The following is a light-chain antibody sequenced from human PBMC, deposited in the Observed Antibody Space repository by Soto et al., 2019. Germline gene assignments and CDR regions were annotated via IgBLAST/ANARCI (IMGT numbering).Light chain of an antibody. CDR3: QQYNNWSRT. CDR1: QSVSSN. Sequence: EIVMTQSPATLSVSPGERATLSCRASQSVSSNLAWYQQKPGQAPRLLIYGASTRATGIPARFSGSGFGTEFTLPLSRLQSEDFAVYYCQQYNNWSRTFGQRTKVDIK. J-gene: IGKJ1*01. CDR2: GAS. V-gene: IGKV3-15*01.